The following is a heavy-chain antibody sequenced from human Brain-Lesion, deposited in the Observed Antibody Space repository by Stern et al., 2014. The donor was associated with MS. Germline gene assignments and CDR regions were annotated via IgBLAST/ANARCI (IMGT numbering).Heavy chain of an antibody. CDR1: GYTFTGYY. D-gene: IGHD3-22*01. CDR2: INPKSGGT. Sequence: QDQLVQSGAEVKKPGASVKVSCKASGYTFTGYYMHWVRQAPGQGLEWMGWINPKSGGTNYAQKCQGWVTMTRDTSINTAYMELSRLRSDDTAVYYCATYYYDATGYNDFWGQGTLVTVSS. CDR3: ATYYYDATGYNDF. V-gene: IGHV1-2*04. J-gene: IGHJ4*02.